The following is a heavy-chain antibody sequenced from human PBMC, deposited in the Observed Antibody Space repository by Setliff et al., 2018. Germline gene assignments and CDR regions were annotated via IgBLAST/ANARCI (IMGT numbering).Heavy chain of an antibody. CDR2: IDPSGDYT. CDR3: ARAPLESGYYYGQGHYFDY. CDR1: GYTFTGYY. J-gene: IGHJ4*02. D-gene: IGHD5-18*01. V-gene: IGHV1-46*01. Sequence: ASVKVSCKASGYTFTGYYMHWVRQAPGQGLEWVGIIDPSGDYTNYAQKFQGRVTMTRDTSTTTVYMELSGLRSDDTAVYYCARAPLESGYYYGQGHYFDYWGQGTLVTVSS.